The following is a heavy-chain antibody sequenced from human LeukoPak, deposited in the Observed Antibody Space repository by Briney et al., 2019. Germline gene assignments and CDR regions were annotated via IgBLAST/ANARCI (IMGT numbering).Heavy chain of an antibody. J-gene: IGHJ6*02. D-gene: IGHD6-19*01. Sequence: GASLQISCKGSGYSFNSYYIAWVRLMPGKGLECLGIIYPGDSDTRYSPSFQGQVTMSADKSNTTAYLQWSSLKASDTAMYYCARRRGTVAGYYYGMDVWGQGTTVTVSS. V-gene: IGHV5-51*01. CDR3: ARRRGTVAGYYYGMDV. CDR2: IYPGDSDT. CDR1: GYSFNSYY.